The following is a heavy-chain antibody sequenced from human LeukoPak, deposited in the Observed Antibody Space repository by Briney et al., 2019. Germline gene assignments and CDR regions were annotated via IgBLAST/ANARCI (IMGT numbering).Heavy chain of an antibody. CDR3: AIGGIAAAGIDY. Sequence: GGSLRLSCAASGFIVSSNYMSWVRQAPGKGLEWVSLIYSGGSTYYADSVKGRFTISRDSSKNTLYLQMNSLRAEDTAVYYCAIGGIAAAGIDYWGQGTLVTVAS. CDR1: GFIVSSNY. CDR2: IYSGGST. V-gene: IGHV3-66*01. J-gene: IGHJ4*02. D-gene: IGHD6-13*01.